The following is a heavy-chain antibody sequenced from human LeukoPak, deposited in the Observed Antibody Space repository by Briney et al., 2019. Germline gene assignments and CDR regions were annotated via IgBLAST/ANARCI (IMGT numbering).Heavy chain of an antibody. D-gene: IGHD6-13*01. CDR1: GFTFNNYA. CDR3: AKESGSSSWPIDY. CDR2: ISSSGGST. J-gene: IGHJ4*02. V-gene: IGHV3-23*01. Sequence: GGSLRLSCAASGFTFNNYAMSWVRQAPGKGLEWVSTISSSGGSTYYADSVKGRFTISRDNSKNTLYLQMNSLRAEDTAVYYCAKESGSSSWPIDYWGQGTLVTVSS.